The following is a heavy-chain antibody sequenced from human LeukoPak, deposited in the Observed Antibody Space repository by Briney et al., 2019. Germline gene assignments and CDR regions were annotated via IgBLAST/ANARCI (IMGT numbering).Heavy chain of an antibody. CDR1: GLSFRNYW. D-gene: IGHD2-15*01. CDR2: TKPDGSAE. CDR3: ARDGGLHTNFDY. J-gene: IGHJ4*02. V-gene: IGHV3-7*01. Sequence: PGGSLRLSCAASGLSFRNYWMGWARQAPGKGLEWVANTKPDGSAEYYADSVRGRFSTSRDNANNLLYLQMNSLRAEDTAVYYCARDGGLHTNFDYWGQGTLVTVSS.